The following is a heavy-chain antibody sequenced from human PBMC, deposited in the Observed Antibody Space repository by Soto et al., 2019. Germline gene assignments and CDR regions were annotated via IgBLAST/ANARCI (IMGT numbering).Heavy chain of an antibody. CDR1: GFTFSNAW. CDR2: IKSKTDGGTT. V-gene: IGHV3-15*07. Sequence: EVQLVESGGGLVKPGGSLRLSCAASGFTFSNAWMNWVRQAPGKGLEWVGRIKSKTDGGTTDYAATVKGRFTISRDDSKNTLYLQMNSLKTEDTAVYYCTTAAGGSANYYYYYGMDVWGQGTTVTVSS. D-gene: IGHD3-10*01. J-gene: IGHJ6*02. CDR3: TTAAGGSANYYYYYGMDV.